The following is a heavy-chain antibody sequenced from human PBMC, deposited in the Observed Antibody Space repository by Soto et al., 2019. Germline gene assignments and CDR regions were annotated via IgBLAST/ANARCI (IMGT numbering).Heavy chain of an antibody. Sequence: QLQLVQSGAEVKKPGSSVKVSCKASGGTFSNFAINWVRQAPGQGLEWMGGIIPVFGKAKYAQKFQGRVQFTADESSSTAYMKVNSLTSEYTAVYYCARGSPTTVTTWFDPWGQGTLVTVSS. J-gene: IGHJ5*02. CDR2: IIPVFGKA. V-gene: IGHV1-69*01. D-gene: IGHD4-17*01. CDR3: ARGSPTTVTTWFDP. CDR1: GGTFSNFA.